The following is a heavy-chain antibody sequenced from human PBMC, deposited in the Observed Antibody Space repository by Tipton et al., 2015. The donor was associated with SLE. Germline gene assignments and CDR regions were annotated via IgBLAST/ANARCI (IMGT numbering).Heavy chain of an antibody. D-gene: IGHD1-14*01. J-gene: IGHJ5*01. CDR1: GLTFTDAW. CDR2: IKSKGSGGTI. CDR3: TWTGFSWLAS. Sequence: SLRLSCAVSGLTFTDAWMSWVRQAPGRGLEWVGRIKSKGSGGTIDYAALAKDRFTISRDDSKNILYLQMNSLKTEDTAVYYCTWTGFSWLASWGQGTLVIVSS. V-gene: IGHV3-15*01.